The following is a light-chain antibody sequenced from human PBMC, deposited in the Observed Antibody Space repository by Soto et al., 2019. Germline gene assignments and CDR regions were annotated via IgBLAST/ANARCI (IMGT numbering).Light chain of an antibody. V-gene: IGKV1-33*01. J-gene: IGKJ3*01. CDR1: QDISSY. CDR3: QQYDYLPFN. Sequence: DIQMTQSPWSVSASVGYRVTITCQASQDISSYLNWYQQKPGKAPKLLIYTASSLQSGVPSRFSGGGSGTDFNFSISSLQPEDIATYYCQQYDYLPFNCGPGNKVDIK. CDR2: TAS.